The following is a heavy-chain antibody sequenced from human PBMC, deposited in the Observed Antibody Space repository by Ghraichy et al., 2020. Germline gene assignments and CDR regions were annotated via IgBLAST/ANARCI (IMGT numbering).Heavy chain of an antibody. Sequence: SQTLSLTCTVSGGSISSYYWSWIRQPPGKGLEWIGYIYYSGSTNYNPSLKSRVTISVDTSKNQFSLKLSSVTAADTAVYYCARDRVVTGTYYYGMDVWGQGTTVTVSS. D-gene: IGHD4-23*01. CDR3: ARDRVVTGTYYYGMDV. CDR1: GGSISSYY. J-gene: IGHJ6*02. V-gene: IGHV4-59*01. CDR2: IYYSGST.